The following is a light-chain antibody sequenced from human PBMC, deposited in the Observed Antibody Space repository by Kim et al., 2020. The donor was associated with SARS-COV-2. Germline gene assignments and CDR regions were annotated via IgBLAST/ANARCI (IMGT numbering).Light chain of an antibody. CDR3: CSYVGSYNYV. V-gene: IGLV2-11*01. CDR1: SSDVGGYNY. J-gene: IGLJ1*01. CDR2: DVS. Sequence: GQSVTISCTGTSSDVGGYNYVSWYQQHPGKAPKLMIYDVSKRPSGVPDRFSGSKSGNTASLTVSGLQAEDEADYYCCSYVGSYNYVFGTGTKVTVL.